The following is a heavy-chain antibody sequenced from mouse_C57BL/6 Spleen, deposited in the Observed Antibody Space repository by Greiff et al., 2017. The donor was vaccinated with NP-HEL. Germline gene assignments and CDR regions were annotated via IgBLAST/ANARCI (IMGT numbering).Heavy chain of an antibody. CDR1: GYTFTSYT. CDR3: ARGGVVATDFDY. J-gene: IGHJ2*01. D-gene: IGHD1-1*01. V-gene: IGHV1-4*01. Sequence: LVESGAELARPGASVKMSCKASGYTFTSYTMHWVKQRPGQGLEWIGYINPSSGYTKYNQKFKDKATLTADKSSSTAYMQLSSLTSEDSAVYYCARGGVVATDFDYWGQGTTLTVSS. CDR2: INPSSGYT.